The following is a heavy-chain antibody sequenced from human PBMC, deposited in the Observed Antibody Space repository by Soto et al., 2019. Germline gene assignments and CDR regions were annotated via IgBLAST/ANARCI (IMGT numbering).Heavy chain of an antibody. J-gene: IGHJ6*02. CDR3: ARDLCPLGSGSPCPTFGMDV. Sequence: QGQLLQSGAEVKAPGAPVKTSCKALKYTFTAHYLPWVRRTLGQGLQQWGGPRFDNGGSSSAPKFQGRVVMTGDTSTSTAYLELTGLQSDDTAVYFCARDLCPLGSGSPCPTFGMDVWGQGTSVTVSS. V-gene: IGHV1-2*02. CDR2: PRFDNGGS. CDR1: KYTFTAHY. D-gene: IGHD3-10*01.